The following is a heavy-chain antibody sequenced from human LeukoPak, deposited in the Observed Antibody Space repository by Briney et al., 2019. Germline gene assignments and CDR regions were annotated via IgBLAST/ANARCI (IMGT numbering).Heavy chain of an antibody. Sequence: PGXSXXXSCXXSXXTXSNYAXSWVRQARGKGMEWVAGISGGGGGTNYADSVKGRFTISTDNPKNTLYLQMNTLRAGDTAVYFCAKRGVVIRVILVGFHKEAYYFDSWGQGALVTVSS. CDR2: ISGGGGGT. CDR3: AKRGVVIRVILVGFHKEAYYFDS. CDR1: XXTXSNYA. J-gene: IGHJ4*02. D-gene: IGHD3-22*01. V-gene: IGHV3-23*01.